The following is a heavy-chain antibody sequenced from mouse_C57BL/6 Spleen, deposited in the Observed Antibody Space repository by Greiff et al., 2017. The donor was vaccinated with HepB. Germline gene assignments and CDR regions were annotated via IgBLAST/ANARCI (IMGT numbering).Heavy chain of an antibody. CDR2: IDPNSGGT. Sequence: QVQLQQPGAELVKPGASVKLSCKASGYTFTSYWMHWVKQRPGRGLEWIGRIDPNSGGTKYNEKFKSKATLTADKPSSTAYMQLSSLTSEDSAVYYCARSGTTVNYYAMDYWGQGTSVTVSS. CDR1: GYTFTSYW. V-gene: IGHV1-72*01. D-gene: IGHD1-1*01. J-gene: IGHJ4*01. CDR3: ARSGTTVNYYAMDY.